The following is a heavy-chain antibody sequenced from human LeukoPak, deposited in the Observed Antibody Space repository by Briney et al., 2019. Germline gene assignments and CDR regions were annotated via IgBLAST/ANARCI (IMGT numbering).Heavy chain of an antibody. J-gene: IGHJ4*02. CDR3: ARLRIAARPFYFDY. Sequence: GGSLRLSCAASGFTFSSYAMHWVRQAPGKGLEWVAVISYDGSNKYYADSVKGRFTISRDNSKNTLYLQMNSLRAEGTAVYYCARLRIAARPFYFDYWGQGTLVTVSS. CDR2: ISYDGSNK. V-gene: IGHV3-30-3*01. D-gene: IGHD6-6*01. CDR1: GFTFSSYA.